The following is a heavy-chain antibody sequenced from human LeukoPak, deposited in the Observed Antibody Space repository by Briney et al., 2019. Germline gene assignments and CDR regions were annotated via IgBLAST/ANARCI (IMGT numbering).Heavy chain of an antibody. CDR1: GFTFSSYS. V-gene: IGHV3-21*01. D-gene: IGHD3-3*01. CDR3: ARDRGDFWSGTDY. CDR2: ISSSSSYI. Sequence: PGGSLRLSCAASGFTFSSYSMNWVRQAPGKGLEWVSSISSSSSYIYYADSVKGRFTISRDNAKNSLYLQMNSLRAEDTAVYYCARDRGDFWSGTDYWGQGTLVTVSS. J-gene: IGHJ4*02.